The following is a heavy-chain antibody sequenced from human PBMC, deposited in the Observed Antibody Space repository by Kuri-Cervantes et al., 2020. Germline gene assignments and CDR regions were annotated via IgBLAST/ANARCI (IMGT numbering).Heavy chain of an antibody. CDR3: ATGVGATGY. CDR1: GFTFSSYA. V-gene: IGHV3-30-3*01. J-gene: IGHJ4*02. D-gene: IGHD1-26*01. Sequence: GESLKISCAASGFTFSSYAMHWVRQAPGKGLEWVAVISYDGSNKYYADSVKGRFTISRDISKNTLYLQMNSLRAEDTAVYYCATGVGATGYWGQGTLVTVSS. CDR2: ISYDGSNK.